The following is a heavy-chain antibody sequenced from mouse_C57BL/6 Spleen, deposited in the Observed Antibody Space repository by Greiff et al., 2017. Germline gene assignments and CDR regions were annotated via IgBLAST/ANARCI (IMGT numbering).Heavy chain of an antibody. J-gene: IGHJ2*01. Sequence: EVKLMESGPELVKPGASVKMSCKASGYTFTDYNMHWVKQSHGKSLEWIGYINPNNGGTSYNQKFKGKATLTVNKSSSTAYMELRSLTSEDSAVYYCASGYYGNFDYWGQGTTLTVSS. CDR1: GYTFTDYN. D-gene: IGHD1-1*01. CDR3: ASGYYGNFDY. V-gene: IGHV1-22*01. CDR2: INPNNGGT.